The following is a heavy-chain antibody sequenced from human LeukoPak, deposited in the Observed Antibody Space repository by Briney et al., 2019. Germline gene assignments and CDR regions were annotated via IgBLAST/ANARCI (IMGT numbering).Heavy chain of an antibody. Sequence: GGSLRLSCAASGFTFRTHWMSWVREAPGKGLEWGAKIKEDGSEKYYVDSVKGRFTISRDNAKNSLSLQMHSLRDEDTAVYYCVRDQGYCTSASCRGDAFDVWGQGSMVSVSS. J-gene: IGHJ3*01. V-gene: IGHV3-7*01. CDR2: IKEDGSEK. CDR1: GFTFRTHW. D-gene: IGHD2-2*01. CDR3: VRDQGYCTSASCRGDAFDV.